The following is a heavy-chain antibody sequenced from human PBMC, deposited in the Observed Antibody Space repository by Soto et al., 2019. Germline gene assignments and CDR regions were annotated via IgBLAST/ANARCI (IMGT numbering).Heavy chain of an antibody. CDR2: ISGCGGST. V-gene: IGHV3-23*01. CDR1: GFTFSSYA. CDR3: AKPITKWLVLVGYFDY. D-gene: IGHD6-19*01. J-gene: IGHJ4*02. Sequence: PGGSLRRSCAASGFTFSSYAMSWVRQAPGKGLEWGSAISGCGGSTYYADSVKGRFTIPRDNSKNTLYQKRYSLTAEDTAVYYCAKPITKWLVLVGYFDYWGQGTLFTVSS.